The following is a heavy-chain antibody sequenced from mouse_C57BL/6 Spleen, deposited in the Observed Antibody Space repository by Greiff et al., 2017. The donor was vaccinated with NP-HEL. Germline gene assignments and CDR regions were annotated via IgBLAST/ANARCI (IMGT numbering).Heavy chain of an antibody. CDR2: INYDGSST. D-gene: IGHD1-1*01. CDR1: GFTFSDYY. V-gene: IGHV5-16*01. J-gene: IGHJ2*01. CDR3: AREPYYGSSYGYFDY. Sequence: EVKVVESEGGLVQPGSSMKLSCTASGFTFSDYYMAWVRQVPEKGLEWVANINYDGSSTYYLDSLKSRFIISREKAKNILYLQMSSLKSEDTATYYCAREPYYGSSYGYFDYWGQGTTLTVSS.